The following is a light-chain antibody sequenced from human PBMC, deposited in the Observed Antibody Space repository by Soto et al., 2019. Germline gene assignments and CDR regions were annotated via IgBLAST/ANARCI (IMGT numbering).Light chain of an antibody. V-gene: IGKV3-20*01. CDR2: GAS. J-gene: IGKJ5*01. CDR1: QTFSSSY. CDR3: QQYGGSIT. Sequence: EIVLTQSPGTLSLSPGEGATLSCRASQTFSSSYLAWYQQTPGQAPSLLIYGASSRATGIPDRFSGSGSGTDFTLTISRLDPEDFAVYYCQQYGGSITFGQGTRLDIE.